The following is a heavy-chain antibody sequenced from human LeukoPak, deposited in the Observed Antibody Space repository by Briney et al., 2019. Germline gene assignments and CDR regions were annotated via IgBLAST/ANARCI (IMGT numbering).Heavy chain of an antibody. V-gene: IGHV6-1*01. CDR1: GDSVSSNSAA. Sequence: SQTLSLTCAISGDSVSSNSAAWNWIRQSPSRGLEWLGRTYYRSKWYNDYAVSVKSRITINPDTSKNQFSLQLNSVTPEDTAVYYCARAGPDYGDPDDAFDIWGQGTMVTVSS. D-gene: IGHD4-17*01. CDR2: TYYRSKWYN. CDR3: ARAGPDYGDPDDAFDI. J-gene: IGHJ3*02.